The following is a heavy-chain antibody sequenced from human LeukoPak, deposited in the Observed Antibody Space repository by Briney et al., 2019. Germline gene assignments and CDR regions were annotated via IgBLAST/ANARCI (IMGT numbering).Heavy chain of an antibody. J-gene: IGHJ4*02. Sequence: SETLSLTCAVYGGSFTKHQWSWIRQPPGKGLEWIGAINDGESTNYNPSLKNRVTISVDTSKNQFSLRLSSVTAADTAVYYCARGATGYSSGWYADYWGQGTLVTASS. V-gene: IGHV4-34*01. CDR3: ARGATGYSSGWYADY. CDR2: INDGEST. D-gene: IGHD6-19*01. CDR1: GGSFTKHQ.